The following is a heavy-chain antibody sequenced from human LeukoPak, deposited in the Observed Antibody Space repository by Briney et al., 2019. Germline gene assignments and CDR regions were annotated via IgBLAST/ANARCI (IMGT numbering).Heavy chain of an antibody. J-gene: IGHJ4*02. D-gene: IGHD6-13*01. V-gene: IGHV3-9*01. CDR3: AKDIEAAADYYFDY. CDR1: GFTFDDYA. Sequence: SGRSLRLSCAASGFTFDDYAMHWVRQAPGKGLEWVSGISWNSGSIGYADSVKGRFTISRDNAKNSLYLQMNSLRAEDTALYYCAKDIEAAADYYFDYWGQGTLVTVSS. CDR2: ISWNSGSI.